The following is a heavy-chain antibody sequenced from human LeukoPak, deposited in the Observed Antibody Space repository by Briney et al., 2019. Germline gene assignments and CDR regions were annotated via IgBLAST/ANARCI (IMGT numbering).Heavy chain of an antibody. CDR2: IIPIFGTA. Sequence: SVKVSCKASGGTFSSYAISWVRQAPGQRLEWIGGIIPIFGTANYAQKFQGRVTITADESTSTAYMELSSLRSEDTAVYYCARDGSSRSSYYYGMDVWGQGTTVTVSS. J-gene: IGHJ6*02. V-gene: IGHV1-69*01. CDR1: GGTFSSYA. CDR3: ARDGSSRSSYYYGMDV. D-gene: IGHD6-13*01.